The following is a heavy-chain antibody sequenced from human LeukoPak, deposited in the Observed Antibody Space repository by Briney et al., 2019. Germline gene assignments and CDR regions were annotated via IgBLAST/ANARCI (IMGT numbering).Heavy chain of an antibody. CDR2: IKQDGSEK. CDR1: VFTFSSYW. V-gene: IGHV3-7*01. D-gene: IGHD2-2*01. CDR3: ARDDVVPAALWSYMDV. J-gene: IGHJ6*03. Sequence: GGSLRLSCAASVFTFSSYWMSWVRQAPGKGLERVANIKQDGSEKYYVDSVKGRFTISRDTAKNSLYLQMNSVRAEDTAVYYCARDDVVPAALWSYMDVCGKGTTVTVSS.